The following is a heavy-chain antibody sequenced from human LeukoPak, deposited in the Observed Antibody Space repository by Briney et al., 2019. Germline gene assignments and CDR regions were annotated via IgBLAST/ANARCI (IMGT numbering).Heavy chain of an antibody. CDR3: ARDWVTVTTFQRDYYYGMDV. J-gene: IGHJ6*02. CDR1: GFTFSSYG. CDR2: IWYDGSNK. Sequence: PGGSLRLSCAASGFTFSSYGMHWVRQAPGKGLEWVAVIWYDGSNKYYADSVKGRFTISRDNSKNTLYLQMNSLRAEDTAVYYCARDWVTVTTFQRDYYYGMDVWGQGTTVTVSS. D-gene: IGHD4-17*01. V-gene: IGHV3-33*08.